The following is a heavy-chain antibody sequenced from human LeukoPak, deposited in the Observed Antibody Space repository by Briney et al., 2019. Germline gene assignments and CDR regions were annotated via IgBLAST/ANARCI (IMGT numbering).Heavy chain of an antibody. D-gene: IGHD2/OR15-2a*01. V-gene: IGHV3-7*01. J-gene: IGHJ4*02. CDR1: GLTFSSSW. CDR3: ARDLAFSRLDY. CDR2: INPDGIKR. Sequence: GGSLRLSCAVSGLTFSSSWMDWVRQAPGKGLEWVASINPDGIKRYSADSVKGRFTISRDNARNSLYLQMDSLRVEDTAFYYCARDLAFSRLDYWGQGVVVTVSS.